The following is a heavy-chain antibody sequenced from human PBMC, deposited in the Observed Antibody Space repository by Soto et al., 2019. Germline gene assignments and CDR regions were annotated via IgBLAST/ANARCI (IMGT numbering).Heavy chain of an antibody. CDR3: TRVGYTSCPTFDY. V-gene: IGHV1-69*01. CDR1: GGTFNSYA. Sequence: QVQLVQSGAEVKKPGSSVKVSCKASGGTFNSYAISWVRQAPGQGPEWMGGIIPIFGTAKYAQKFQGRVTITADDSTSTGYLELTNLTSEDTAVYFCTRVGYTSCPTFDYWGQGTLVIVSS. J-gene: IGHJ4*02. CDR2: IIPIFGTA. D-gene: IGHD5-12*01.